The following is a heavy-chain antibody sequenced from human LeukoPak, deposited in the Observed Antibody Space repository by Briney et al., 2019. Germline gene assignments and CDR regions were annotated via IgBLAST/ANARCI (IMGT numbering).Heavy chain of an antibody. CDR1: GYTFTDYY. D-gene: IGHD6-19*01. V-gene: IGHV1-2*02. J-gene: IGHJ6*03. Sequence: ASVKVSCKASGYTFTDYYMHWVRQAPGQGLEWMGWINPNSGGTNYAQKFQGRVTMTRDTSISTAYMELSRLTSDDTAVYYCARGVAGPYYYYYMDVWGRGTTVTVSS. CDR2: INPNSGGT. CDR3: ARGVAGPYYYYYMDV.